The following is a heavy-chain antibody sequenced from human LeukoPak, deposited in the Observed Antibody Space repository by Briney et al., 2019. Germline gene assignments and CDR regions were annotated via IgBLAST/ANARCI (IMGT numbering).Heavy chain of an antibody. Sequence: ASVKVSCKASGYTFTGYYMHWVRQAPGQGLEWMGWINPNSGGTNYAQKFQGRVTMTRDTSIGTAYMELSRLRSDDAAVYYCARADSSGWYGWFDPWGQGTLVTVSS. J-gene: IGHJ5*02. D-gene: IGHD6-19*01. V-gene: IGHV1-2*02. CDR1: GYTFTGYY. CDR3: ARADSSGWYGWFDP. CDR2: INPNSGGT.